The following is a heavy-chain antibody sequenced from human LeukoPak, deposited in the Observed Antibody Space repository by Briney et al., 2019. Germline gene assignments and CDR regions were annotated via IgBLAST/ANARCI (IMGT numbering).Heavy chain of an antibody. D-gene: IGHD1-14*01. J-gene: IGHJ3*02. V-gene: IGHV3-7*01. CDR2: IQQHGSET. CDR1: GFTFSNYW. Sequence: QSGGSLRLSCEGSGFTFSNYWMSWVRQAPGKGLEWVANIQQHGSETYYGDSVKGRFTISRDNAKNSLYLQMNSLRAEDTAVYYCARGGQPGAFDIWGQGTMVTVSS. CDR3: ARGGQPGAFDI.